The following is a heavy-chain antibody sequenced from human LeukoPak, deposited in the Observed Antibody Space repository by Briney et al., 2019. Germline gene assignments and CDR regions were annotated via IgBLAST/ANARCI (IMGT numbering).Heavy chain of an antibody. CDR1: GFTFSSYG. D-gene: IGHD2-15*01. CDR2: IWYDGSNK. J-gene: IGHJ4*02. CDR3: AKEYCSGGSCYRNFDY. V-gene: IGHV3-33*06. Sequence: RSLRLSCAASGFTFSSYGMHWVRQAPGKGLEWVAVIWYDGSNKYYADSVKGRFTISRDNSKNTLYLQMNSLRAEDTAVYYCAKEYCSGGSCYRNFDYWGQGTLVTVSS.